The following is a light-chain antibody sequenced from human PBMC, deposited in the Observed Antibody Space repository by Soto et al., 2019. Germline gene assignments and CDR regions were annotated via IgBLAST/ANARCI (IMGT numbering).Light chain of an antibody. J-gene: IGKJ1*01. Sequence: EIVLTQSPGTLSLSPGERATLSCRASQSVSSNYLAWYQQKPGQAPRLLIFGASSRATGIPDRFSGSGSGTEFTLTISRLEPEDFATYYCQHYNSYSEAFGQGTKVELK. CDR3: QHYNSYSEA. V-gene: IGKV3-20*01. CDR1: QSVSSNY. CDR2: GAS.